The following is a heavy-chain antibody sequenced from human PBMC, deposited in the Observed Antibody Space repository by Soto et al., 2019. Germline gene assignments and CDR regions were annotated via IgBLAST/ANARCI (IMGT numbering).Heavy chain of an antibody. J-gene: IGHJ3*02. V-gene: IGHV4-59*08. D-gene: IGHD1-1*01. CDR2: MYYSGST. CDR3: ARPSARRTWNAAFDI. Sequence: QVQLQESGPGLVKPSETLSLSCTVSGGSIDNYYWTWIRQPPGKGLEWIGHMYYSGSTNYNPSHKSRVTISVDTSKNQCSLKLSSVTAADTAVYYCARPSARRTWNAAFDIWGQGTMVTVFS. CDR1: GGSIDNYY.